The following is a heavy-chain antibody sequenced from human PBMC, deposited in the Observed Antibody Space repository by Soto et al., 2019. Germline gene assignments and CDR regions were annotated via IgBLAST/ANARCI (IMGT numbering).Heavy chain of an antibody. V-gene: IGHV3-23*01. J-gene: IGHJ1*01. CDR2: ISGSGGST. CDR1: GFTFSSYA. D-gene: IGHD6-13*01. Sequence: EVQLLESGGGLVQPGGSLRLSCAASGFTFSSYAMSWVRQAPGKGLEWVSAISGSGGSTYYADSVKGRFTISRDNSKNTLYLQMNSLRAEDTDVYYCAKEGSSSWYGVGAAEYFQHWGQGTLVTVSS. CDR3: AKEGSSSWYGVGAAEYFQH.